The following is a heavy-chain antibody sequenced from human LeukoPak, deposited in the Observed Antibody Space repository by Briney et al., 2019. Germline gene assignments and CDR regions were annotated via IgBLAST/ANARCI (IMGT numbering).Heavy chain of an antibody. CDR1: GYTFTGYY. V-gene: IGHV1-2*02. D-gene: IGHD6-13*01. CDR3: ARDRTAAGKSGLDP. CDR2: INPNSGGT. J-gene: IGHJ5*02. Sequence: ASVKVSCKASGYTFTGYYMHWLRQAPGQGLEWMGWINPNSGGTNYAQKFQGRVTMTRDTSISTAYMELSRLRSDDTAVYYCARDRTAAGKSGLDPWGQGTLVTVSS.